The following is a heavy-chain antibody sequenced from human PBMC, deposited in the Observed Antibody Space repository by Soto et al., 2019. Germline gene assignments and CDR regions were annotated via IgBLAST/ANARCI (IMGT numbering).Heavy chain of an antibody. J-gene: IGHJ6*02. Sequence: QVQLVQSGAEVKKPGASVNISCKASGYTFIGYYMNWVRQAPGQGLEWMGWINPSTGGAHSAQKFQGWLTMTSDRSSSTAYVELRGLKSDVSAVYYCARASGRDSYYGMGVWGQGTTVIVSS. CDR3: ARASGRDSYYGMGV. CDR2: INPSTGGA. V-gene: IGHV1-2*04. CDR1: GYTFIGYY.